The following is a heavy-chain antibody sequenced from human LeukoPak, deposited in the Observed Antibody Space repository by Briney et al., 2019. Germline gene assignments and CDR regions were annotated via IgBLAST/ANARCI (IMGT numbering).Heavy chain of an antibody. CDR1: GFTFSSYA. Sequence: GGSLRLSCAASGFTFSSYAMSWVRQAPGKGLEWVSVIYSGGTTYYADSVKGRFTISRDNSKNTLYLQMNSLRAEDTAVYYCVRERGGGDYWGQGTLVTVSS. V-gene: IGHV3-66*01. CDR2: IYSGGTT. CDR3: VRERGGGDY. J-gene: IGHJ4*02. D-gene: IGHD3-16*01.